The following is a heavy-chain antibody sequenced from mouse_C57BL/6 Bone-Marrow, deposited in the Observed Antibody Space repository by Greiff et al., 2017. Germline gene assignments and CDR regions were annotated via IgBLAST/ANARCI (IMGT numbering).Heavy chain of an antibody. CDR2: INPNNGGT. D-gene: IGHD4-1*01. J-gene: IGHJ4*01. CDR3: ASWDYAMDY. Sequence: EVQLQQSGPELVKPGASVKISCKASGYTFTDYYMNWVKQSHGKSLEWIGDINPNNGGTSYNQKFKGKATLTVDKSSSTAYLELRSLTSEDSAVYYGASWDYAMDYWGQGTSVTVSS. CDR1: GYTFTDYY. V-gene: IGHV1-26*01.